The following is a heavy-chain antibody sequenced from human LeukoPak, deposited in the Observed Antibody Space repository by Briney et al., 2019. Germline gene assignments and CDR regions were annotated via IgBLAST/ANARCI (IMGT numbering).Heavy chain of an antibody. J-gene: IGHJ4*02. Sequence: SQTLSLTCAISGDSVSSNSAAWIWFRQSPSRGLEWLARTYFRSKWYYDYAVSVKSRIVISPDTSKNQFSLQLNSVTPDDTAVYFCARSAVGGRNDFWGQGTLVTVSS. D-gene: IGHD3-16*01. V-gene: IGHV6-1*01. CDR2: TYFRSKWYY. CDR3: ARSAVGGRNDF. CDR1: GDSVSSNSAA.